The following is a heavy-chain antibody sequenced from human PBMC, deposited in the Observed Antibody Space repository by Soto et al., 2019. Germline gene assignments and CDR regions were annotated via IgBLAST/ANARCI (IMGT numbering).Heavy chain of an antibody. CDR3: ARESAYLPYTAMVRHFDY. Sequence: SVKVSCKASGGTFSSYAISWVRQAPGQGLEWMGGIIPIFGTANYAQKFQGRVTITADESTSTAYMELSSLRSEDTAVYYCARESAYLPYTAMVRHFDYWGQGTLVTVS. V-gene: IGHV1-69*13. J-gene: IGHJ4*02. CDR2: IIPIFGTA. CDR1: GGTFSSYA. D-gene: IGHD5-18*01.